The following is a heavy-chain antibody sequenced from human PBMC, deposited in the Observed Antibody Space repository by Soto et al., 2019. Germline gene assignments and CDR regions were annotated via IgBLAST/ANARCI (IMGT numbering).Heavy chain of an antibody. CDR2: IKQDGSEK. CDR3: VRGMWLPEN. V-gene: IGHV3-7*03. J-gene: IGHJ1*01. D-gene: IGHD3-22*01. CDR1: GFTFSSYW. Sequence: EVQLVESGGGLVQPGGSLRLSCAASGFTFSSYWMSWVRQAPGKGLEWVANIKQDGSEKYYVDSVKGRFTISRDNANNSLYRQMHSLRGEDPAVYYCVRGMWLPENWGQGTLVTVFS.